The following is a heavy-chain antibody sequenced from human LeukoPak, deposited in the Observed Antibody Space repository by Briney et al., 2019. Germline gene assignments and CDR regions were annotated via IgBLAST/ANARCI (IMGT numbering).Heavy chain of an antibody. CDR2: IGGSGGST. D-gene: IGHD2-2*01. J-gene: IGHJ3*02. V-gene: IGHV3-23*01. CDR3: AKDHCSSSSCYADAFDI. CDR1: GFTFSSYA. Sequence: GGSLRLSCAASGFTFSSYAMSWVRQAPGKGLEWVSAIGGSGGSTYYADSVKGRFTISRDNSKNTLYLQMNCLRAEDTAVYYCAKDHCSSSSCYADAFDIWGQGTMVTVSS.